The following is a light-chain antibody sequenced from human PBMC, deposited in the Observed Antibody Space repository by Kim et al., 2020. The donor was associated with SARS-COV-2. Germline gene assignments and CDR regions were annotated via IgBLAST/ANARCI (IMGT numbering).Light chain of an antibody. CDR2: GAS. J-gene: IGKJ1*01. V-gene: IGKV3-20*01. CDR1: QNIVSNY. CDR3: QHYGTSPWT. Sequence: SPGERATLSCRASQNIVSNYLAWYQQKPGQAPRLLIYGASSRATGIPDRFSGSGSRTDFTLTISRLEPEDFAVYYCQHYGTSPWTFGQGTKVDIK.